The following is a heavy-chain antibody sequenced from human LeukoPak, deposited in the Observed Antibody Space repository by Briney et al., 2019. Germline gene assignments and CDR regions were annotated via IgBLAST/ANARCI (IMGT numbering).Heavy chain of an antibody. V-gene: IGHV3-48*03. J-gene: IGHJ4*02. Sequence: PGGSLRLSCAASGFTFSSYEMNWVRQAPGKGLEWVSYISSSGCTIYYADSVKGRFTISRDNAKNSLYLQMNSLRAEDTAVYYCARTSGSHGYYFDYWGQGTLVTVSS. CDR3: ARTSGSHGYYFDY. CDR2: ISSSGCTI. D-gene: IGHD1-26*01. CDR1: GFTFSSYE.